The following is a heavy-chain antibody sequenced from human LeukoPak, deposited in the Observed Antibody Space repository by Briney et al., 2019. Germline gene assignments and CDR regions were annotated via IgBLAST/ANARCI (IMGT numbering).Heavy chain of an antibody. Sequence: GGSLRLSCAASGFTFSSYGMHWVRQAPGKGLEWVAFIRYDGSNKYYADSVKGRFTISRDNSKNTLYLQMNSLRAEDTAVYYCAKARPNSSSYAFDIWGQGTMVTVSS. CDR3: AKARPNSSSYAFDI. CDR1: GFTFSSYG. J-gene: IGHJ3*02. CDR2: IRYDGSNK. V-gene: IGHV3-30*02. D-gene: IGHD6-6*01.